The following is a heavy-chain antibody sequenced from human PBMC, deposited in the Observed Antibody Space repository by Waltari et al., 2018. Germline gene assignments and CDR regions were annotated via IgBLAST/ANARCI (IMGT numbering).Heavy chain of an antibody. Sequence: QVQLQESGPALVKPSETLSLTCAVSGVSISSCDHWGWIRQPPGKGLEWITSIYHSGATYYNPSLKSRVAILVDTSKNQFSLKLRSVTAADTAVYFCARHYPGFEVGGLNYWGQGNPVTVSS. CDR2: IYHSGAT. D-gene: IGHD6-19*01. J-gene: IGHJ4*02. V-gene: IGHV4-38-2*01. CDR3: ARHYPGFEVGGLNY. CDR1: GVSISSCDH.